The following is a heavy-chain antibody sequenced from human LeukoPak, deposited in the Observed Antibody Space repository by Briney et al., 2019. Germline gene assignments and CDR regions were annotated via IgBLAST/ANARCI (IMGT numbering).Heavy chain of an antibody. V-gene: IGHV3-69-1*01. D-gene: IGHD1-14*01. J-gene: IGHJ6*02. CDR3: ARDGGNRYYGMDV. Sequence: PGGSLRLSCATSGFTFSNYNMNWVRQAPGKGLEWVSSITSSSFVYSADSVKGRFTISRDNAENSLYLQMNSLRAEDTAVYYCARDGGNRYYGMDVWGQGTTVTVSS. CDR1: GFTFSNYN. CDR2: ITSSSFV.